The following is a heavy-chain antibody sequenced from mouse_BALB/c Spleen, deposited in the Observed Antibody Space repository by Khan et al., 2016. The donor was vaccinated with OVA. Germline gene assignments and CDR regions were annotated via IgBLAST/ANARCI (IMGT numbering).Heavy chain of an antibody. V-gene: IGHV5-6-3*01. CDR3: ARMARTIN. J-gene: IGHJ2*01. Sequence: VLLVESGGGFVQPGGSLKLSCAASGSPFSSYGMSWVRQTPDKRLELVATINSNGGSTYYQDSVKGRFTISRDNAKNNLYLQMSSLKSEDTAMYYCARMARTINWGQGTTLTVSS. CDR2: INSNGGST. CDR1: GSPFSSYG.